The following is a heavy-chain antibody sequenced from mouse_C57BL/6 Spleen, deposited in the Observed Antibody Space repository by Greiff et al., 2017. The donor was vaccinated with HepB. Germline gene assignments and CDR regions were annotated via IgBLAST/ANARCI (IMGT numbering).Heavy chain of an antibody. CDR3: TRDYYSNGLAY. CDR2: IDPETGGT. D-gene: IGHD2-5*01. J-gene: IGHJ3*01. Sequence: QVQLKESGAELVRPGASVTLSCKASGYTFTDYEMHWVKQTPVHGLEWIGAIDPETGGTAYNQKFKGKAILTADKSSSTAYMELRSLTSEDSAVYYCTRDYYSNGLAYWGQGTLVTVSA. V-gene: IGHV1-15*01. CDR1: GYTFTDYE.